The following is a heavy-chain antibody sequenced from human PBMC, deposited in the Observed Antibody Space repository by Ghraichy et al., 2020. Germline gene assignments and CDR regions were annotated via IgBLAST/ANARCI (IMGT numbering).Heavy chain of an antibody. CDR3: AKDPTTLKRGYFDL. CDR1: RFTFSNYA. CDR2: ISDSGGST. D-gene: IGHD4-17*01. J-gene: IGHJ2*01. Sequence: GESLNISCAASRFTFSNYAMTWVRQAPGKGLEWVSAISDSGGSTVYADSVKGRFTISRDNFKNTLYLQMNSLRAEDTAVYYCAKDPTTLKRGYFDLWGRGTLVTVSS. V-gene: IGHV3-23*01.